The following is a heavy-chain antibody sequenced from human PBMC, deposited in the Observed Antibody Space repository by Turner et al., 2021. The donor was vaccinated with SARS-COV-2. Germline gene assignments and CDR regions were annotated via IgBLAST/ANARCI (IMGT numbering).Heavy chain of an antibody. V-gene: IGHV4-39*01. D-gene: IGHD5-18*01. Sequence: QLQLQESGPGLVNPSETLSLTCTVPGGSISSSSYYWGWIRQPPGKGLEWIGNIYYSGGAYYNPSLKSRVTISVDPSKNQFSLKLTSVTAADTAVYYCARLMDTAMDYYGTDVWGQGTTVTVSS. CDR2: IYYSGGA. CDR1: GGSISSSSYY. J-gene: IGHJ6*02. CDR3: ARLMDTAMDYYGTDV.